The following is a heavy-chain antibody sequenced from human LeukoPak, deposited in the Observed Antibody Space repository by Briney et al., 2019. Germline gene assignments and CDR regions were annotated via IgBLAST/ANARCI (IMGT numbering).Heavy chain of an antibody. J-gene: IGHJ6*02. V-gene: IGHV1-18*01. CDR1: GYTFTSYG. CDR2: ISAYNGNT. D-gene: IGHD4-17*01. Sequence: ASVKVSCKASGYTFTSYGISWVRQAPGQGLEWMGWISAYNGNTNYAQKLQGRVTMTTDTSTSTAYMELRSLRSDDTAVYYCARDDYGDYDAPYYYGMDVWGQGTTVTVSS. CDR3: ARDDYGDYDAPYYYGMDV.